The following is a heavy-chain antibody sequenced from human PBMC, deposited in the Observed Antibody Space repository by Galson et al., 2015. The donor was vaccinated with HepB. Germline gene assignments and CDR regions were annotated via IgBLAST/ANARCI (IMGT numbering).Heavy chain of an antibody. CDR2: FDPEDGET. D-gene: IGHD6-19*01. J-gene: IGHJ2*01. CDR3: ATELRYSSGWNNYNHWYFDL. V-gene: IGHV1-24*01. CDR1: GYTLTELS. Sequence: SVKVSCKVSGYTLTELSMHWVRQAPGKGLEWMGGFDPEDGETIYAQKFQGRVTMTEDTSTDTAYMELRSLRSDDTAVYYCATELRYSSGWNNYNHWYFDLWGRGTLVTVSS.